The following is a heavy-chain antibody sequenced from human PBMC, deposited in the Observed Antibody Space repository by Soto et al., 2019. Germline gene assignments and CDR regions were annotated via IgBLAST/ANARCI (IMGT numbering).Heavy chain of an antibody. CDR3: AGPRGSRD. CDR2: INHSGST. D-gene: IGHD3-16*01. CDR1: GGSFSGYY. J-gene: IGHJ4*02. V-gene: IGHV4-34*01. Sequence: QVQLQQWGAGLLKPSETLSLTCAVYGGSFSGYYWSWIRQPPGKGLEWIGEINHSGSTNYNPSLKSRVTISVDTSKNQFSLKLSSVTAADTAVYYCAGPRGSRDWGQGTLVTVSS.